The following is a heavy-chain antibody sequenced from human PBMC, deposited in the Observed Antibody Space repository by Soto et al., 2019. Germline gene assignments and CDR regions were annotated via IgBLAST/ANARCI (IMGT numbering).Heavy chain of an antibody. Sequence: QVQLVESGGGVVQPGRSLRLSCAASGFTFSSYGMHWVRQAPGKGLEWVAVIWYDGSNKYYADSVKGRFTISRDNSKNTLYLQMNSLRAEDTAVYYCARDARELPADYWGQGTLVTVSS. V-gene: IGHV3-33*01. D-gene: IGHD1-26*01. CDR2: IWYDGSNK. CDR3: ARDARELPADY. CDR1: GFTFSSYG. J-gene: IGHJ4*02.